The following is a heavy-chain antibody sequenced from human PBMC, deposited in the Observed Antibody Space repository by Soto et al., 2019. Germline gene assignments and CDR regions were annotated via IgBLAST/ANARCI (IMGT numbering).Heavy chain of an antibody. CDR3: AKARGYYDSSGYSPDAFDI. J-gene: IGHJ3*02. Sequence: GGSLRLSCAASGFTFSSYAMSWVRQAPGKGLEWVSAISGSGGSTYYADSVKGRFTISRDNSKNTLYLQMNSQRAEDTAVYYCAKARGYYDSSGYSPDAFDIWGQGTMVTVSS. CDR1: GFTFSSYA. V-gene: IGHV3-23*01. D-gene: IGHD3-22*01. CDR2: ISGSGGST.